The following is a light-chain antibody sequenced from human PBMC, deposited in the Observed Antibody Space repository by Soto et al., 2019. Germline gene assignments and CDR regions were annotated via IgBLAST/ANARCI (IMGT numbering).Light chain of an antibody. J-gene: IGKJ5*01. CDR1: QSISSY. CDR2: AAS. V-gene: IGKV1-39*01. CDR3: QQSYSTLRIT. Sequence: DIQMTQSPSSLSASVGDRVTITCRASQSISSYLNWYQQKPGKAPKLLIYAASSLQSGVPSRFSGSGSGTDFTLTISSLQLEDFATYYCQQSYSTLRITFGQGTRLEIK.